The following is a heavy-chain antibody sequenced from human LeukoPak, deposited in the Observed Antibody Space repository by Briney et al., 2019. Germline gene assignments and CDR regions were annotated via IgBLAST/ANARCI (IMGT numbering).Heavy chain of an antibody. CDR1: GGSISSSSYY. CDR2: IYYSGST. D-gene: IGHD3-10*01. CDR3: ARRELLWFGAHDY. J-gene: IGHJ4*02. Sequence: PSETLSLTCTVSGGSISSSSYYWGWIRQPPGKGLEWIGGIYYSGSTYYNPSLKSRVTISVDTSKNQFSLSLSSVTAADTAVYYCARRELLWFGAHDYWGQGTLVTVSS. V-gene: IGHV4-39*01.